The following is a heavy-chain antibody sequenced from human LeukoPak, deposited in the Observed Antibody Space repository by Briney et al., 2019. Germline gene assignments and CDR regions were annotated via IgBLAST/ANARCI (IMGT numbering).Heavy chain of an antibody. CDR2: FYDSGNT. V-gene: IGHV4-39*01. D-gene: IGHD2/OR15-2a*01. CDR1: GVSMSSSPYY. J-gene: IGHJ5*02. Sequence: SETLSLTCTVSGVSMSSSPYYWGWIRQPPGKGLEWIGTFYDSGNTNYNPSLRSRLTISVDTSRNQFSLKLSSVTAADTAVYYCARHDCDSSRCSVNWFDPWGQGTLVTVSS. CDR3: ARHDCDSSRCSVNWFDP.